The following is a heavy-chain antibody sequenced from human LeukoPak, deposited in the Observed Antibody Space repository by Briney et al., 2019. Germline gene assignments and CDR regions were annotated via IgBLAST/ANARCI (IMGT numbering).Heavy chain of an antibody. D-gene: IGHD3-3*01. CDR2: ISDSGGST. V-gene: IGHV3-23*01. CDR3: ARDGAYYDFWSGYYDY. CDR1: GITLSNYG. J-gene: IGHJ4*02. Sequence: GGSLRLSCAVSGITLSNYGMSWVRQAPGKGLEWVAGISDSGGSTNYADSVKGRFTISRDNPKNTLYLQMNSLRAEDTAVYYCARDGAYYDFWSGYYDYWGQGTLVTVSS.